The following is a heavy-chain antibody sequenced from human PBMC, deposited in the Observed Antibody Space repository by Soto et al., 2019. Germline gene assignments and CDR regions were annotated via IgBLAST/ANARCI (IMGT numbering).Heavy chain of an antibody. CDR2: INAGNGNT. CDR1: GYTFTSYA. Sequence: GASVKFSCKASGYTFTSYAMHWVRQAPGQRLEWMGWINAGNGNTKYSQKFQGRVTITRDTSASTAYMELSSLRSEDTAVYYCARDRYSSGWYFPAYWGQGTLVTVSS. V-gene: IGHV1-3*01. CDR3: ARDRYSSGWYFPAY. J-gene: IGHJ4*02. D-gene: IGHD6-19*01.